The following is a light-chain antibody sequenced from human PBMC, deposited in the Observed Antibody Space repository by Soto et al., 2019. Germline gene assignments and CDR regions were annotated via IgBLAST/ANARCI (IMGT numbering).Light chain of an antibody. V-gene: IGKV3-20*01. CDR1: QSVSSNY. CDR2: GAS. J-gene: IGKJ1*01. Sequence: EIVLTQSPGTLSLSQGERATLSCRASQSVSSNYLAWYQRKPGQAPRLLIYGASSRATDIPNRFSGSGSGTDFTLTITRLEPEDFAVYFCQQYGGSPPTFGQGTKVEIK. CDR3: QQYGGSPPT.